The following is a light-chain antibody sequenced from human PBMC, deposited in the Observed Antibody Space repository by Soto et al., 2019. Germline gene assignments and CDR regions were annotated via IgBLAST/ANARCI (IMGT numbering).Light chain of an antibody. V-gene: IGKV3-15*01. Sequence: EIVMTQSPATLSVSPTEGVTLSCRASQSVSSYLAWYQHKPGQAPRLLIYGASTMATGVPARFSGSGSGTEFSLTISSLQSEDSAVYYCQQYYNWPPLTFGGGTKVEIK. CDR1: QSVSSY. CDR3: QQYYNWPPLT. CDR2: GAS. J-gene: IGKJ4*01.